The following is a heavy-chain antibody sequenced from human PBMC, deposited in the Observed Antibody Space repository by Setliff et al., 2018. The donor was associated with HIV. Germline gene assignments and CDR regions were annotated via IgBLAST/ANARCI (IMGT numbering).Heavy chain of an antibody. D-gene: IGHD2-2*01. CDR3: VRDGGSTSYNFLYYYGMDV. CDR1: GFTLSTYW. CDR2: IKQDGSEK. V-gene: IGHV3-7*01. Sequence: GGSLRLSCAVSGFTLSTYWMSWVRQAPGKGLEWVANIKQDGSEKYYVDSVRGRFTISRDNAKNSLFLQMNSLRAEDTAVYYCVRDGGSTSYNFLYYYGMDVWGQGTTVTVSS. J-gene: IGHJ6*02.